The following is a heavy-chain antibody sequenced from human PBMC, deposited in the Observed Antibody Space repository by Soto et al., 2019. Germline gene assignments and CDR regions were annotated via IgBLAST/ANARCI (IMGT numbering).Heavy chain of an antibody. CDR1: GASIDDDC. V-gene: IGHV4-59*01. Sequence: TSETLSLTCTVSGASIDDDCWTWLRQPPGKGLDWIGNICYNGNTKYSPSLQSRVTFTRDVSKNQFSLSLTSVTASDTAVYYCARAPPSNLVCDKWGPGTMVTVSS. CDR3: ARAPPSNLVCDK. D-gene: IGHD4-4*01. CDR2: ICYNGNT. J-gene: IGHJ3*01.